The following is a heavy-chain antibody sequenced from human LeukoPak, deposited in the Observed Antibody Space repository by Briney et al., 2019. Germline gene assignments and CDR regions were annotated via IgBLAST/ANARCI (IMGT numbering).Heavy chain of an antibody. J-gene: IGHJ6*03. V-gene: IGHV1-2*02. CDR1: GYTFTGYY. CDR3: ARSSVPYDFYYYYMDV. Sequence: GASVKVSCKASGYTFTGYYMHWVRQAPGQGLEWMGWINPNSGGTNYAQKFQGRVTMTRDTSISTAYMELSRLRSDDTAVYYCARSSVPYDFYYYYMDVWGKGTTVTVSS. D-gene: IGHD3-3*01. CDR2: INPNSGGT.